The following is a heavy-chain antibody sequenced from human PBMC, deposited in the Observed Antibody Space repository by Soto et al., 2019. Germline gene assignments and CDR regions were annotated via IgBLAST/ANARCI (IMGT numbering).Heavy chain of an antibody. CDR2: IYHSGTT. V-gene: IGHV4-4*02. D-gene: IGHD6-13*01. J-gene: IGHJ5*02. CDR3: ARRINAAGGWFDP. CDR1: GGSISSNNW. Sequence: QVQLQESGPGLVKPSGTLSLTCAVSGGSISSNNWWRWVRQPPGEGLEWIGAIYHSGTTYYNPSLQSRGTIAVDKSKNQFSLDLSFATAADTAVYYCARRINAAGGWFDPWGQGTLVTVSS.